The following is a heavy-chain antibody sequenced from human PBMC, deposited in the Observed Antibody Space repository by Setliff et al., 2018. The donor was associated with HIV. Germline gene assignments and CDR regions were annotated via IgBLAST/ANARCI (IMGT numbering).Heavy chain of an antibody. Sequence: ASVKVSCKAPGNSFNGDFLNWVRQAPGQGLEWMGNIKLSSGGTKFAQKFLGRVTMTRDTSTNTACMELRRLYSDDTATYFCVTSPGSFTSVDETEAGDYWGQGTLVTVSS. CDR2: IKLSSGGT. V-gene: IGHV1-2*02. J-gene: IGHJ4*02. CDR1: GNSFNGDF. D-gene: IGHD6-25*01. CDR3: VTSPGSFTSVDETEAGDY.